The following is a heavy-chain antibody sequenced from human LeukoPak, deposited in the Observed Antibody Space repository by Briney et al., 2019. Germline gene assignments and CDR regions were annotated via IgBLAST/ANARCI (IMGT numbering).Heavy chain of an antibody. CDR3: AKAGRDCSSTSCYSTIDY. V-gene: IGHV3-9*01. D-gene: IGHD2-2*01. J-gene: IGHJ4*02. CDR1: GFTFDDYA. CDR2: ISWNSGSI. Sequence: PGRSLRLSCAASGFTFDDYAMHWVRQAPGKGLEWVSGISWNSGSIGYADSVKARFTISRDNAKNSLYLQMNSLRAEDTALYYCAKAGRDCSSTSCYSTIDYWGQGTLVTVSS.